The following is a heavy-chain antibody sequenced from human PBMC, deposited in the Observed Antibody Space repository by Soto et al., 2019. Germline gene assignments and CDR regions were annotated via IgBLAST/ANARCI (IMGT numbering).Heavy chain of an antibody. V-gene: IGHV1-18*04. CDR1: GYTFTGYF. CDR3: AREILSPDFYFHGMDV. J-gene: IGHJ6*02. Sequence: QVQLVQSGAEVKKPGASVKVSCKASGYTFTGYFIHWVRQAPGQGLEWMGWISAKKGNTKYAQKFQGRVTMTTDTSTSTAYMELRSLRSDDTAVYYCAREILSPDFYFHGMDVWGQGTTVTVSS. D-gene: IGHD2-15*01. CDR2: ISAKKGNT.